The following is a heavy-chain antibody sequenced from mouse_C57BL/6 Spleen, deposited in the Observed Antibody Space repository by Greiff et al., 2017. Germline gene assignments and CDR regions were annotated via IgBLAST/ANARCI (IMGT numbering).Heavy chain of an antibody. CDR1: GYPFPGYW. V-gene: IGHV1-50*01. CDR3: ARWGTTVVADY. J-gene: IGHJ2*01. D-gene: IGHD1-1*01. CDR2: IDPSVGYT. Sequence: QVQLQQPGAELVTPGASLRLSCKASGYPFPGYWLRWVKRRPGRGLEWIGKIDPSVGYTNYNQKFKGKATLTVDTSSSTAYMQLSSLTSEDSAVYYCARWGTTVVADYWGQGTTLTVSS.